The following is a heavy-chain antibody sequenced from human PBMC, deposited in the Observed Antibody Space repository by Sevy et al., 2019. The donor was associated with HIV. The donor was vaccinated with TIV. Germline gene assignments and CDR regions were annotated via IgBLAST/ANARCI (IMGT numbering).Heavy chain of an antibody. CDR2: IRSKDYGGAT. CDR1: GFTFGDYA. D-gene: IGHD3-22*01. Sequence: GGSLRLSCTGSGFTFGDYAMSWFRQAPGMGLEWVGFIRSKDYGGATEYAASVKGRLTISRDDSKSIADLQMNSLKTEDTAVYHCTRGYYYDSSGYSDYWGQGTLVTVSS. CDR3: TRGYYYDSSGYSDY. V-gene: IGHV3-49*03. J-gene: IGHJ4*02.